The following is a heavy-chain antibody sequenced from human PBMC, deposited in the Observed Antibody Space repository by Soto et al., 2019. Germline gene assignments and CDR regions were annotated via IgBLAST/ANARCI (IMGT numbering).Heavy chain of an antibody. CDR1: GGSISSYY. CDR3: ARSLADYAFFDY. Sequence: SETLSLTCTVSGGSISSYYWSWIRQPPGKGLEWIGYIYYSGSTNYNPSLKSRVTISVDTSKNQFSLKLSSVTAADTAVYYCARSLADYAFFDYWGQGTLVPVSS. D-gene: IGHD2-15*01. V-gene: IGHV4-59*01. CDR2: IYYSGST. J-gene: IGHJ4*02.